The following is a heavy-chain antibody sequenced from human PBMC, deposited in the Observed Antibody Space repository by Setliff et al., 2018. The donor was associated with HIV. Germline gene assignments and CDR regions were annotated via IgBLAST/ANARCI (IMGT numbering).Heavy chain of an antibody. D-gene: IGHD3-22*01. CDR3: ARETYYYDNPQYYYYYMDV. J-gene: IGHJ6*03. V-gene: IGHV4-4*09. CDR2: IYTTGST. CDR1: GDSISNYY. Sequence: LSLTCTVSGDSISNYYWSWVRQPPGKGLEWIGYIYTTGSTNYNPSLKSRVTMSVDTSKNQFSLKLRSVTAADTAVYYCARETYYYDNPQYYYYYMDVWGKGTTVTVSS.